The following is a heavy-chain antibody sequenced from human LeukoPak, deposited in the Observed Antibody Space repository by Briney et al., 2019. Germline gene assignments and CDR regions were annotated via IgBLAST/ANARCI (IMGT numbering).Heavy chain of an antibody. V-gene: IGHV4-4*02. CDR3: ARDYCGVDCYFNDAFDI. J-gene: IGHJ3*02. Sequence: PSGTLSLTCAVSGGSISSSNWWSWVRQPPGKGLEWIGEIYHSGSTNYNPSLKSRVTISVDKSKNQFSLKLSSVTAADTAVYYCARDYCGVDCYFNDAFDIWGRGTMVTVSS. CDR1: GGSISSSNW. D-gene: IGHD2-21*02. CDR2: IYHSGST.